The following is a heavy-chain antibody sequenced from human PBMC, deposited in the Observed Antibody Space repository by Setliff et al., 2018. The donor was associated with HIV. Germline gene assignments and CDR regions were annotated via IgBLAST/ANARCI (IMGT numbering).Heavy chain of an antibody. CDR3: VRDRDWAFDY. V-gene: IGHV3-48*01. Sequence: PGGSLRLSCEASGFTFSTYGMNWVRHAPGKGLEWVAQISSSGFPIYYADSVRGRFTISRDDAKNSLYLQMDSLRAEDTAVYYCVRDRDWAFDYWGQGILVTVSS. CDR2: ISSSGFPI. J-gene: IGHJ4*02. CDR1: GFTFSTYG. D-gene: IGHD3-9*01.